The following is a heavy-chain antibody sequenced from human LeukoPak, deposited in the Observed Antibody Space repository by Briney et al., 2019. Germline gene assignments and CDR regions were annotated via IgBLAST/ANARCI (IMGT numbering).Heavy chain of an antibody. J-gene: IGHJ4*02. CDR2: IHPADSDT. V-gene: IGHV5-51*01. D-gene: IGHD1-1*01. CDR3: ARHETGPYFDY. Sequence: GESLKISCEGSGYRFASYWIGWVRQMPGKGLEWMGIIHPADSDTRYSPSFQGQVTISADRSISTAYLQWSSLKASDTAMYYCARHETGPYFDYWGQGTLVTVSS. CDR1: GYRFASYW.